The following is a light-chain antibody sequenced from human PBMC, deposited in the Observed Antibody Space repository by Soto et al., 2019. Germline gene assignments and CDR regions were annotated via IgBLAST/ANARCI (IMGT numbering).Light chain of an antibody. CDR3: TQYYSYPPT. J-gene: IGKJ3*01. CDR1: QTISSY. CDR2: AAS. V-gene: IGKV1-8*01. Sequence: IPVTQSRSCRCASGGDRVSITCRASQTISSYLAWYQQKPGKAPKLLIYAASTLQSEVPSRFSGSGSGTDFTLTISCLQSEDFATYYCTQYYSYPPTFGPGTKVDIK.